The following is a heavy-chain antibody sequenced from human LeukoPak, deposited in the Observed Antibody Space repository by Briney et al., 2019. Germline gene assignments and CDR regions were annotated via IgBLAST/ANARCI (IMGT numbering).Heavy chain of an antibody. Sequence: PSETLSLTCTVSGYSISSGYYWGWIRQPPGKGLEWIGSTYHSGSTYYNPSLKSRVTISVDTSKNQFSLKLSSVTAADTAVYYCARVLGGFTMVRGVIPQSYYFDYWGQGTLVTVSS. D-gene: IGHD3-10*01. CDR3: ARVLGGFTMVRGVIPQSYYFDY. CDR1: GYSISSGYY. J-gene: IGHJ4*02. CDR2: TYHSGST. V-gene: IGHV4-38-2*02.